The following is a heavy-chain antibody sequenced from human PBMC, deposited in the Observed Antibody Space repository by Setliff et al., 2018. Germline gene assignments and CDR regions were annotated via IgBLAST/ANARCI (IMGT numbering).Heavy chain of an antibody. J-gene: IGHJ4*02. CDR1: GYPFVGYY. Sequence: ASVKVSCKASGYPFVGYYIYWMRQTPGQGFEWMGWINPKSGGTKYAVKFQGRVTMTRDTSINTIYMELSSLTSDDTAIYYCAKQGDLAFDYWGQGTQVTVPS. CDR2: INPKSGGT. CDR3: AKQGDLAFDY. D-gene: IGHD3-16*01. V-gene: IGHV1-2*02.